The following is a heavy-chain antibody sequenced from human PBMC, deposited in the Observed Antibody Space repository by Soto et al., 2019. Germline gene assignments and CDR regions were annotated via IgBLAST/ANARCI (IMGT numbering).Heavy chain of an antibody. CDR3: AKDTIAIPETALPLPGTDV. D-gene: IGHD2-21*01. J-gene: IGHJ6*02. V-gene: IGHV3-30*18. CDR1: GFTFSNYA. Sequence: QVQLVESGGGVVQPGSSLRLSCAASGFTFSNYAMHWVRQAPGKGLEWVAVISDDGSNKYYADSVKGRFTMSRDNSHNTLYLQMTSLRVEDTALYYCAKDTIAIPETALPLPGTDVWGQGTMVT. CDR2: ISDDGSNK.